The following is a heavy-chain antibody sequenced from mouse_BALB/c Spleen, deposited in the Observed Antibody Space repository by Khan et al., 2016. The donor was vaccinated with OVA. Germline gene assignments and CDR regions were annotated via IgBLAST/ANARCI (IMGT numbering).Heavy chain of an antibody. J-gene: IGHJ3*01. V-gene: IGHV1-4*01. CDR1: GYTFTSYT. Sequence: QVQLKESGAELARPGASVKMSCKASGYTFTSYTIHWIKKRPGQGLEWIGYINPSNGYTNYNQKFKDKATLTTDKSSPTAYQQLSSLTSDDSAVYNCVRDGAYHRNDGWFAYWGQGTLVTVSA. D-gene: IGHD2-14*01. CDR3: VRDGAYHRNDGWFAY. CDR2: INPSNGYT.